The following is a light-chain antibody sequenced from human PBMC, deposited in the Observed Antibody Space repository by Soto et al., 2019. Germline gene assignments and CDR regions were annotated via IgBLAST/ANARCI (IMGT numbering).Light chain of an antibody. CDR2: EGS. J-gene: IGLJ3*02. V-gene: IGLV2-23*03. CDR1: SSDIGSYNL. CDR3: CSYAGTTTFVV. Sequence: QSVLTQPASVSGSPGQSITISCTGTSSDIGSYNLVSWYQRHPGEAPKLIIYEGSKRPSGVSNRFSGSKSGNTASLTISGLQAEDEADYFCCSYAGTTTFVVFGGGTQLTVL.